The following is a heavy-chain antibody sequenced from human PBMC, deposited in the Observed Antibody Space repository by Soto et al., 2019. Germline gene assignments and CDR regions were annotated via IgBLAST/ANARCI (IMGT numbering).Heavy chain of an antibody. CDR1: GFTFSTYW. CDR3: TRGPRVGSAGTGAH. Sequence: DVHLVESGGNMVQPGEALRLSCSVSGFTFSTYWMHWVRQVPGQSPLWVSRISGDGNITTYADAVMGRFTISRDNAKKPLYRQRSSLRVEDTAIYYLTRGPRVGSAGTGAHWGTGTPVTVSS. CDR2: ISGDGNIT. J-gene: IGHJ4*02. D-gene: IGHD6-13*01. V-gene: IGHV3-74*01.